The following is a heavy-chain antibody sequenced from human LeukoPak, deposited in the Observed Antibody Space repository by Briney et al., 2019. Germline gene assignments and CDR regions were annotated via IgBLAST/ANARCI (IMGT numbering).Heavy chain of an antibody. J-gene: IGHJ5*02. CDR1: GGSISSYY. CDR3: ARGRLGSGWDWFDP. Sequence: SETLSLTCTVSGGSISSYYRSWIRQPAGKGLEWIGRIYTSGSTNYNPSLKSRVTMSVDTSKNQFSLKLSSVTAADTAVYYCARGRLGSGWDWFDPWGQGTLVTVSS. CDR2: IYTSGST. D-gene: IGHD6-19*01. V-gene: IGHV4-4*07.